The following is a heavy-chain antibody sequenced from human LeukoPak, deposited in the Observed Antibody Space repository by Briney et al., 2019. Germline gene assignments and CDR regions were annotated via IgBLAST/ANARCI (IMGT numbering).Heavy chain of an antibody. CDR3: ATETGYCSGGSCSSDTFDP. V-gene: IGHV3-7*03. Sequence: GGSLRLSCVASGFTFSSYWMSWVRQAPGKGLEWVAHIKQDGSEKYSVDSVKGRFIISRDNAKNSLYPQMNSLRAEDTAVYYCATETGYCSGGSCSSDTFDPWGQGTLVTVSS. D-gene: IGHD2-15*01. J-gene: IGHJ5*02. CDR2: IKQDGSEK. CDR1: GFTFSSYW.